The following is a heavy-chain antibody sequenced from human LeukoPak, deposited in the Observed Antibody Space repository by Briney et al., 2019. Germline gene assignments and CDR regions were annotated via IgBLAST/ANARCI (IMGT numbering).Heavy chain of an antibody. V-gene: IGHV1-24*01. J-gene: IGHJ4*02. CDR3: AATPPFEDYSSGWSFDY. CDR1: GYTFTGYY. CDR2: FDPEDGET. D-gene: IGHD6-19*01. Sequence: ASVKVSCKASGYTFTGYYMHWVRQAPGKGLEWMGGFDPEDGETIYAQKFQGRVTMTEDTSTDTAYMELSSLRSEDTAVYYCAATPPFEDYSSGWSFDYWGQGTLVTVSS.